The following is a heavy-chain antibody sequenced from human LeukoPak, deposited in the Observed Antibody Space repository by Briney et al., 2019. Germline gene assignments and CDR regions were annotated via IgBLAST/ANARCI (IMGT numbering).Heavy chain of an antibody. Sequence: SETLSLTCAVSGGSISSGGYSWSWIRQPPGKGLEWIGYIYHSGSTYYNPSLKSRVTISVDRSKNQFSLKLNSVTAADTAVYYCARGTSGSGSPNHYAMDVWGKGTTVTVSS. J-gene: IGHJ6*04. V-gene: IGHV4-30-2*01. D-gene: IGHD3-10*01. CDR3: ARGTSGSGSPNHYAMDV. CDR1: GGSISSGGYS. CDR2: IYHSGST.